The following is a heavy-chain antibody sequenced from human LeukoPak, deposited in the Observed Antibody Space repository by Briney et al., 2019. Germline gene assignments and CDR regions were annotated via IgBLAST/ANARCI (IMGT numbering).Heavy chain of an antibody. J-gene: IGHJ4*02. CDR1: GFTFSSYG. CDR3: ANYVDY. CDR2: ISYDGSNK. V-gene: IGHV3-30*18. Sequence: GRSLRLSCAASGFTFSSYGMHWVRQAPGKGLEWVAVISYDGSNKYYADSVKGRFTISRDNSKNTLYLQMNSLRAEDTAVYYCANYVDYWGQGTLVTVS.